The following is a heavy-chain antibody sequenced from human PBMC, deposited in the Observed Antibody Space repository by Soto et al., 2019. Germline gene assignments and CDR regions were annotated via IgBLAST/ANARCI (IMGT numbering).Heavy chain of an antibody. D-gene: IGHD3-3*01. CDR3: ARGYPLRFLEWHQRGFDP. CDR2: VYHTGRT. CDR1: GGSFKSGSYS. J-gene: IGHJ5*02. V-gene: IGHV4-61*01. Sequence: SSETLSLSCPFSGGSFKSGSYSWSWIRQPPGKGLEWIGYVYHTGRTSYNPSLKSRVTISVDTSKNQFSLKLSSVTAADTAVYYCARGYPLRFLEWHQRGFDPWGQGTLVTVSS.